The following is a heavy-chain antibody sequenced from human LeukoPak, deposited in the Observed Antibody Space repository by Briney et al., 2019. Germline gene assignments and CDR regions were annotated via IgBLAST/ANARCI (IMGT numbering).Heavy chain of an antibody. CDR1: GYTITGYY. J-gene: IGHJ4*02. CDR2: INPSGGNA. Sequence: ASVKVSCKASGYTITGYYMHWVRQAPGQGLEWMGIINPSGGNASYAQKFQGRVTMTRDTSTSTVYMELSSLRSEDTAMYYCARGSTVATRRPFDFWGQGTLVTVSS. CDR3: ARGSTVATRRPFDF. D-gene: IGHD6-6*01. V-gene: IGHV1-46*01.